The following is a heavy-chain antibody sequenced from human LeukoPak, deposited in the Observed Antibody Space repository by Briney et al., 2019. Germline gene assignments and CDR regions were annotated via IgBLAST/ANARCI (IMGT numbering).Heavy chain of an antibody. CDR3: ARVRGPTVYTYYLDV. D-gene: IGHD1-14*01. Sequence: GGSLRLSCAASGFIFYSHGMIWVRQAPGKGLEWVSYISPDSATIYYADSVKGRFTISRDHAKNSLYLQMISLRAEDTALYSCARVRGPTVYTYYLDVWGKGTTVTVSS. V-gene: IGHV3-48*04. J-gene: IGHJ6*03. CDR1: GFIFYSHG. CDR2: ISPDSATI.